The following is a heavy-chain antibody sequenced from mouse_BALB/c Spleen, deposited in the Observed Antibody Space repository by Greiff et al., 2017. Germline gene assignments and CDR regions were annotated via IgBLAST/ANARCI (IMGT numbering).Heavy chain of an antibody. CDR3: ARGGYGYDGFIY. Sequence: QVQLQQSGAELVRPGSSVKISCKASGYAFSSYWMNWVKQRPGQGLEWIGQIYPGDGDTNYNGKFKGKATLTADKSSSTAYMQLSSLTSEDSAVYYCARGGYGYDGFIYWGQGTSVTVSS. D-gene: IGHD2-2*01. CDR1: GYAFSSYW. CDR2: IYPGDGDT. J-gene: IGHJ4*01. V-gene: IGHV1-80*01.